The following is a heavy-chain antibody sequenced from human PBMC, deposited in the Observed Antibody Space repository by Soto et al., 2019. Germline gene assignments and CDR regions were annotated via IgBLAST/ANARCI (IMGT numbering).Heavy chain of an antibody. Sequence: EVQLVESGGGLVQPGGSLRLSCAASEFTFDKYYMTWVRQAPGKGPEWVATIKPDGSEQYYVDSVKGRFTISRDNANNSLYLQMNSLRAEDTAVYFCARGNWNYYYGFDVRGQGTTVTVSS. D-gene: IGHD1-20*01. J-gene: IGHJ6*02. CDR2: IKPDGSEQ. CDR3: ARGNWNYYYGFDV. V-gene: IGHV3-7*01. CDR1: EFTFDKYY.